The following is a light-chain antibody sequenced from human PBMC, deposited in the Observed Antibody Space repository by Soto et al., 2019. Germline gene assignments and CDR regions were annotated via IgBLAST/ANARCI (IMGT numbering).Light chain of an antibody. CDR1: STDVGAYNY. J-gene: IGLJ1*01. V-gene: IGLV2-14*01. CDR3: ISYTGKSASYV. Sequence: QSVLAQPASVSGSPGQSITISCTGTSTDVGAYNYVAWYQQHPGKAPKLIIYEVTNRPSGVSYRFSASKSGNTASLTISGLHSEDEADYYCISYTGKSASYVSGTGTNVAVL. CDR2: EVT.